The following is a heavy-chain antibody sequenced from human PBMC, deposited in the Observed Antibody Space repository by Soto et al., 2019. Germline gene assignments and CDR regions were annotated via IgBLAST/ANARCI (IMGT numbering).Heavy chain of an antibody. D-gene: IGHD3-22*01. CDR1: GVSIKSGGYY. CDR3: ATQPRYDSSGYFYY. Sequence: SETLSLTCSVSGVSIKSGGYYWTWIRQLPGKGLEWIGDIYYTGSTFYHPSLKTRVTLSLDTSKNQFSLNLGSVTAADTAVYYCATQPRYDSSGYFYYWGRGIQVTVSS. V-gene: IGHV4-31*03. J-gene: IGHJ4*02. CDR2: IYYTGST.